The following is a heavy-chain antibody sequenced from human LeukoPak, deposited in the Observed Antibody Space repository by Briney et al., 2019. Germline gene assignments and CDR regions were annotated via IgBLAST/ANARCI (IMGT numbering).Heavy chain of an antibody. D-gene: IGHD3-10*01. V-gene: IGHV1-18*01. CDR3: ARQPYGSGSYYTPDY. CDR1: GYTLTSYG. J-gene: IGHJ4*02. Sequence: ASVKVSCKASGYTLTSYGISWVRQAPGQGLEWMGWISAYNGNTNYAQKLQGRVTMTTDTSTSTAYMELRSLRSDDTAVYYCARQPYGSGSYYTPDYWGQGTLVTVSS. CDR2: ISAYNGNT.